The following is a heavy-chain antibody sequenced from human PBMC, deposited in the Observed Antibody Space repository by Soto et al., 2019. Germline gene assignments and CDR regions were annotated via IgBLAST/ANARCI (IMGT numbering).Heavy chain of an antibody. J-gene: IGHJ6*02. V-gene: IGHV1-69*01. CDR3: ASPPRLAGALPDYYYYYGMDV. CDR2: IIPIFGTA. D-gene: IGHD2-2*01. CDR1: GGTFSSYA. Sequence: QVQLVQSGAEVKKPGSSVKVSCKASGGTFSSYAISWVRQAPGQGLEWMGGIIPIFGTANYAQKFQGRVTIPADESTSTAYMELSSLRSEDTAVYYCASPPRLAGALPDYYYYYGMDVWGQGTTVTVSS.